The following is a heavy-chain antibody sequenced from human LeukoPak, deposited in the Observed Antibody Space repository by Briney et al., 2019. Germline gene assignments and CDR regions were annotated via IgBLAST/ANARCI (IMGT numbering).Heavy chain of an antibody. CDR2: IYYSGST. CDR1: GGSISSGGYY. J-gene: IGHJ6*02. V-gene: IGHV4-31*03. D-gene: IGHD2-21*01. Sequence: PSQTLSLTCTVSGGSISSGGYYWSWIRQHAGKGLEWIGYIYYSGSTYYNPSLKSRVTISVDTSKNQFSLKLSSVTAADTAVYYCARARAGLRYGMDVWGQGTTVTVSS. CDR3: ARARAGLRYGMDV.